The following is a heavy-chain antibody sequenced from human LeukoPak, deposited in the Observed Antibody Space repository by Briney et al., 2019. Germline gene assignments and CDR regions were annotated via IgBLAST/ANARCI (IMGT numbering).Heavy chain of an antibody. Sequence: GESLKISCKGSGYSFTNYCIGWVRQMPGKGLEWMWIIYPGYSDTRYCPSFQGQVTISADKSISTAYLQWSSLKASDTAMYYCARSSGSYYSGAYYFDYWGQGTLVTVSS. J-gene: IGHJ4*02. CDR3: ARSSGSYYSGAYYFDY. D-gene: IGHD3-10*01. CDR1: GYSFTNYC. V-gene: IGHV5-51*01. CDR2: IYPGYSDT.